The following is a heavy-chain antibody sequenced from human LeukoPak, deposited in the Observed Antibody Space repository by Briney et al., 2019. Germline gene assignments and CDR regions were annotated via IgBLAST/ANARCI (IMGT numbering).Heavy chain of an antibody. Sequence: GGSLRLSCAAFGFTFSRYSMNWVRQAPGKGLEWVSHISSSSSTIYYVDSVKGRFTISRDNAKNSLYLQMNSLRAEDTGVYYCARDRRYSSSSPLYFDYWGQGTLVTVSS. J-gene: IGHJ4*02. CDR1: GFTFSRYS. CDR2: ISSSSSTI. V-gene: IGHV3-48*01. CDR3: ARDRRYSSSSPLYFDY. D-gene: IGHD6-6*01.